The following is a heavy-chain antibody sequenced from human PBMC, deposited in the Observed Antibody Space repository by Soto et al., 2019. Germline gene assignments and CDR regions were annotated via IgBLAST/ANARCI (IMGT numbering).Heavy chain of an antibody. V-gene: IGHV3-30*18. CDR3: AKTRGSGVRGVKMGYFDY. Sequence: GGSLRLSCAASGFTFSSYGMHWVRQAPGKGLEWVAVISYDGSNKYYADSVKGRFTISRDNSKNTLYLQMNSLRAEDTAVYYCAKTRGSGVRGVKMGYFDYWGQGTLVTVSS. D-gene: IGHD3-10*01. J-gene: IGHJ4*02. CDR2: ISYDGSNK. CDR1: GFTFSSYG.